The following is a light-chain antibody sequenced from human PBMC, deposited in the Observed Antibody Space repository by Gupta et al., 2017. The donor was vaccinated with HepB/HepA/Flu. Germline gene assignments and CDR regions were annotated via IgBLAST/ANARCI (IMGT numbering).Light chain of an antibody. V-gene: IGKV3-15*01. J-gene: IGKJ2*01. CDR1: QSVTIK. CDR3: QQYYIRST. CDR2: GAS. Sequence: EIVMTQSPATLPVSPGERVTLSCRASQSVTIKLAWYQQKPGQTPRLLMYGASIRATGIPARFSGSGSGTDFTLTISSLQSEDSAVYYCQQYYIRSTFGQGTKLEIK.